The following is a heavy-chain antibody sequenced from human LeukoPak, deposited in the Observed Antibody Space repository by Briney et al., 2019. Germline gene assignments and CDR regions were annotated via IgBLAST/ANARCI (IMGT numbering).Heavy chain of an antibody. CDR1: GFTFSSNY. CDR2: IYSGGST. Sequence: GGSLRLSCAASGFTFSSNYMSWVRQAPGKGLEWVSVIYSGGSTYYADSVKGRFTISRDNSKNTLYLQMNSLRAEDTALYYCAKDLWDRTMITFGGVGDGGQGTLVTVSS. CDR3: AKDLWDRTMITFGGVGD. D-gene: IGHD3-16*01. J-gene: IGHJ4*02. V-gene: IGHV3-53*05.